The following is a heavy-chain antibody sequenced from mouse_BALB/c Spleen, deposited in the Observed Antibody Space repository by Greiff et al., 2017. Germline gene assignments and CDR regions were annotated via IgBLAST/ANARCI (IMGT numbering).Heavy chain of an antibody. J-gene: IGHJ2*01. CDR3: ARPSDYDADGYYFDY. D-gene: IGHD2-4*01. Sequence: EVKLVESGGGLVKPGGSLKLSCAASGFAFSSYDMSWVRQTPEKRLEWVAYISSGGGSTYYPDTVKGRFTISRDNAKNTLYLQMSSLKSEDTAMYYCARPSDYDADGYYFDYWGQGTTLTVSS. CDR2: ISSGGGST. CDR1: GFAFSSYD. V-gene: IGHV5-12-1*01.